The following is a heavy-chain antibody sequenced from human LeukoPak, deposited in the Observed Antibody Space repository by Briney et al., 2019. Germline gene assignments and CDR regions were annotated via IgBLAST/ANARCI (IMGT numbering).Heavy chain of an antibody. CDR3: ARSALFDFWSGYYSEETNWFDP. V-gene: IGHV4-39*01. CDR1: GGSISSSSYY. CDR2: IYYSGSI. J-gene: IGHJ5*02. D-gene: IGHD3-3*01. Sequence: SETLSLTCTVSGGSISSSSYYWGWIRQPPGKGLEWIGSIYYSGSIYYNPSLKSRVTISVDTSKNQFSLKLSSVPAADTAVYYCARSALFDFWSGYYSEETNWFDPWGQGTLVTVSS.